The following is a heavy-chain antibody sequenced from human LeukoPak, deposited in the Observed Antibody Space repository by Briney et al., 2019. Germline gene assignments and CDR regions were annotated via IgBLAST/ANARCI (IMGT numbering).Heavy chain of an antibody. CDR1: GGSISSFY. V-gene: IGHV4-59*01. CDR2: IYYSGST. CDR3: ARIGYYYYGMDV. J-gene: IGHJ6*02. Sequence: SDILSLTCTVSGGSISSFYRSWIRQPPGKGLEWIGYIYYSGSTSYNPSLKSRVTISVDTSKNQFSLKLSSVTAADTAVYYCARIGYYYYGMDVWGQGTTVTVSS.